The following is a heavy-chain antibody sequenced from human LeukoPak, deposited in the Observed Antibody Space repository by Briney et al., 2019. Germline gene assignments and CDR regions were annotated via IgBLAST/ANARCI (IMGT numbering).Heavy chain of an antibody. Sequence: GASVKVSCKASGGTFSSYAISWVRQAPGQGLEWMGGIIPIFGTANYAQKFQGRVTITADKSTSTAYMELSRLRSEDTAVSYCARASIPLSMCSQENNFDYWGQGTLVTVSS. CDR3: ARASIPLSMCSQENNFDY. V-gene: IGHV1-69*06. J-gene: IGHJ4*02. CDR1: GGTFSSYA. D-gene: IGHD2-15*01. CDR2: IIPIFGTA.